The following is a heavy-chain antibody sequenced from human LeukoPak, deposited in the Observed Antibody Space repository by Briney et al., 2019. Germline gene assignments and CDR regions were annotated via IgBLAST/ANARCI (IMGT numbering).Heavy chain of an antibody. J-gene: IGHJ4*02. CDR2: ISTSGSTI. CDR3: AIYAGEPGDY. Sequence: GGSLRLSCAASGFTSGFTFSGFEMNWVRQAPGKGLEWLSYISTSGSTIYYADSVKGRFTISRDNAKNSLFLQMNSLRAEDTAIYYCAIYAGEPGDYWGQGTQATVSS. CDR1: GFTFSGFE. V-gene: IGHV3-48*03. D-gene: IGHD3-16*01.